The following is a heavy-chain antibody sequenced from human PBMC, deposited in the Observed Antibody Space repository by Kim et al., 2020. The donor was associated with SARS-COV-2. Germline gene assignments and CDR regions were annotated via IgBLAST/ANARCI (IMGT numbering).Heavy chain of an antibody. J-gene: IGHJ4*02. CDR2: IKEDGSTE. Sequence: GGSLRLSCAASGFTFSTYWMNWVRQAPGKGLEWVANIKEDGSTEFYVDSVKGRFTISRDNAKNSLYLEMNSLRDDDTAVYYCTRGRGSDSYWGQGTPVTV. V-gene: IGHV3-7*03. CDR3: TRGRGSDSY. CDR1: GFTFSTYW. D-gene: IGHD5-12*01.